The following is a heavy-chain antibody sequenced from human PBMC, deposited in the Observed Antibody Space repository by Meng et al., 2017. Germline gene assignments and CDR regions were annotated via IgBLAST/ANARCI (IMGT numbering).Heavy chain of an antibody. CDR2: INHSGST. CDR3: ARGLGYCSGGSSC. CDR1: GGAFSGYY. J-gene: IGHJ4*02. V-gene: IGHV4-34*01. D-gene: IGHD2-15*01. Sequence: QGQLQQWGGGLVKPSETLALTCAVYGGAFSGYYGSWIRQPPGKGLEWIGEINHSGSTNYNPSLKSRVTISVDTSKNQFSLKLSSVTAADTAVYYCARGLGYCSGGSSCWGQGTLVTVSS.